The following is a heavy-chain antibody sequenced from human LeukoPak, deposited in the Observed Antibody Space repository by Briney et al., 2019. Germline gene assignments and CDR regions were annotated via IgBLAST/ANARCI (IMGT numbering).Heavy chain of an antibody. CDR3: ARVPIYCGGDCSNWFDP. J-gene: IGHJ5*02. D-gene: IGHD2-21*02. V-gene: IGHV1-2*02. CDR2: INPNSGET. Sequence: ASVKVSCKTSGYTFTDYYIHWVRQAPGQGLEWMGWINPNSGETKSAQKFQGRVTMTRDTSISTAYMELSRLRSDDTAVYYCARVPIYCGGDCSNWFDPWGQGTLVTVSS. CDR1: GYTFTDYY.